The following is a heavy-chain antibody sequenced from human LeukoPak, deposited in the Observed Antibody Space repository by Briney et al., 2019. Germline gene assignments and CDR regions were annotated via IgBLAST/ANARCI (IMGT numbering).Heavy chain of an antibody. Sequence: GGSLRLSCAASGFTFSNAWMNWVRQAPGKGLEWVAVISYDGSNKYYADSVKGRFTTSRDNSKNTLYLQMNSLRAEDTAVYYCARAPDRPYFDYWGQGTLVTVS. CDR3: ARAPDRPYFDY. CDR1: GFTFSNAW. V-gene: IGHV3-30-3*01. CDR2: ISYDGSNK. D-gene: IGHD6-6*01. J-gene: IGHJ4*02.